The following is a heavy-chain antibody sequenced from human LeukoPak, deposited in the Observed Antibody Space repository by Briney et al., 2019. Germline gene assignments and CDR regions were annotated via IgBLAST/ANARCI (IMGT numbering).Heavy chain of an antibody. Sequence: ASVKVSCKVSGYTLTELSMHWVRQAPGKGLEWMGGFDPEDGETIYAQKFQGRVTLTEDTSTDTAYMELSSLRSEDTAVYYCATPSRLDYYYMDVWGKGTTVTVSS. V-gene: IGHV1-24*01. CDR1: GYTLTELS. CDR3: ATPSRLDYYYMDV. J-gene: IGHJ6*03. D-gene: IGHD6-19*01. CDR2: FDPEDGET.